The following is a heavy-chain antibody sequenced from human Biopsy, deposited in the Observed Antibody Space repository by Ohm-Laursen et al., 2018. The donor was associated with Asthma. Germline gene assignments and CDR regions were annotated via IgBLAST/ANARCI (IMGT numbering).Heavy chain of an antibody. V-gene: IGHV3-21*01. CDR2: ITSTSSYT. D-gene: IGHD5-18*01. J-gene: IGHJ3*01. Sequence: SLRLSCAASGFTFSSYGMHWARQAPGKGLEWVSCITSTSSYTFYADSVKGRFTISRDNARNSLYLQMINLRAEDTAVYYCAREGESSYGLRSPNFDVWGQGTMVTVSS. CDR1: GFTFSSYG. CDR3: AREGESSYGLRSPNFDV.